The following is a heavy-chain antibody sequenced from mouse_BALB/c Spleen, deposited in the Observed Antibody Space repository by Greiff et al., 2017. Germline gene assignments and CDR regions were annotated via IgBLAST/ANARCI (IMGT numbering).Heavy chain of an antibody. CDR1: GYTFTSYW. V-gene: IGHV1-69*02. Sequence: QVQLQQPGAELVKPGASVKLSCKASGYTFTSYWMHWVKQRPGQGLEWIGEIDPSDSYTNYNQKFKGKATLTVDKSSSTAYMQLSSLTSEDSAVYYCARGELGRYAMDYWGQGTSVTVSS. CDR3: ARGELGRYAMDY. D-gene: IGHD4-1*01. CDR2: IDPSDSYT. J-gene: IGHJ4*01.